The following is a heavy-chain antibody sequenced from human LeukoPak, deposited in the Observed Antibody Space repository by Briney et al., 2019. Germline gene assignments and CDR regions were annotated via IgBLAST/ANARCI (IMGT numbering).Heavy chain of an antibody. Sequence: SETLSLTCTVSGGSISSSRYYWGWIRQPPGKGLEWIGSIYYSGSTYYNPSLKSRVTISVDTSKNQFSLKLSSVTAADTAVYYCASLPLLGYSYGRSDYWGQGTLVTVSS. V-gene: IGHV4-39*01. CDR2: IYYSGST. D-gene: IGHD5-18*01. CDR1: GGSISSSRYY. CDR3: ASLPLLGYSYGRSDY. J-gene: IGHJ4*02.